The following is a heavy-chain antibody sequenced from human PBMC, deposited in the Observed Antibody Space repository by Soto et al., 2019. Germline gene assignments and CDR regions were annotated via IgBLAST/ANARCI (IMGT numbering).Heavy chain of an antibody. CDR3: ARGVWFGELLYHDY. CDR1: GYTFTGND. Sequence: ASVKVSCKASGYTFTGNDINWVRQATGQGLEWMGWMNPNSGNTGYAQKFQGRVTMTRNTSISTAYMELSSLRSEDSAVYYCARGVWFGELLYHDYWGQGTLVTVSS. J-gene: IGHJ4*02. V-gene: IGHV1-8*01. D-gene: IGHD3-10*01. CDR2: MNPNSGNT.